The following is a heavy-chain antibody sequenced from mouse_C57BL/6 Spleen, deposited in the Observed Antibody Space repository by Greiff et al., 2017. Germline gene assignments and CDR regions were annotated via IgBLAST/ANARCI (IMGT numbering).Heavy chain of an antibody. J-gene: IGHJ2*01. V-gene: IGHV1-15*01. Sequence: QVQLQQSGAELVRPGASVTLSCKASGYTFTDYEMHWVKQTPVHGLEWIGAIDPETGGTAYNQKFKGKAILTADKSSSTAYMELRSLTSEDSAVYYCTREAGNYDYFDYWGQGTTLTFSS. CDR1: GYTFTDYE. CDR3: TREAGNYDYFDY. D-gene: IGHD2-1*01. CDR2: IDPETGGT.